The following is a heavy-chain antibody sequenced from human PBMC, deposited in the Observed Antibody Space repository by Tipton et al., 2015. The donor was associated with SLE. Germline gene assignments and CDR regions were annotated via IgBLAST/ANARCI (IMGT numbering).Heavy chain of an antibody. D-gene: IGHD3-22*01. CDR1: GGSFSVYY. CDR2: INHSGST. CDR3: ARGSDS. J-gene: IGHJ4*02. Sequence: TLSLTCAVYGGSFSVYYWSWIRQPPGKGLEWIGEINHSGSTNYNPSLKSRVTISVDTSKNQFSLKLSSVTAADTAVYYCARGSDSWGQGTLVTVSS. V-gene: IGHV4-34*09.